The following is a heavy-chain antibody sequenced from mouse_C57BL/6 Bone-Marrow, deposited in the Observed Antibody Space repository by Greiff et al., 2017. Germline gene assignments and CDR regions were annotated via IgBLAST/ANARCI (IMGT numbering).Heavy chain of an antibody. V-gene: IGHV1-15*01. CDR3: TRREWLLFDY. D-gene: IGHD2-3*01. CDR2: IDPETGGT. J-gene: IGHJ2*01. CDR1: GYTFTDYE. Sequence: VQLQQSGAELVRPGASVTLSCKASGYTFTDYEMHWVKQTPVHGLEWIGAIDPETGGTAYNQKFKGKAILTADKSSSTAYMELRRLTSEDAAVYYCTRREWLLFDYWGQGTTLTVSS.